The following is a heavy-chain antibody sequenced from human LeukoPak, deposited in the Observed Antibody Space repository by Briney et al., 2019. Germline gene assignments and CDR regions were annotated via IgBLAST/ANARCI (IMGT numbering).Heavy chain of an antibody. Sequence: GGSLRLSCAASGFTVSSNYMSWVRQAPGKGLEWVSVIYSGGSTYYADSVKGRFTISRDNSKNTLYLQMNSLRAEDTAVYYCARLRYFDWLLSPIFDYWGQGTLVTVSS. D-gene: IGHD3-9*01. CDR2: IYSGGST. CDR3: ARLRYFDWLLSPIFDY. J-gene: IGHJ4*02. CDR1: GFTVSSNY. V-gene: IGHV3-66*04.